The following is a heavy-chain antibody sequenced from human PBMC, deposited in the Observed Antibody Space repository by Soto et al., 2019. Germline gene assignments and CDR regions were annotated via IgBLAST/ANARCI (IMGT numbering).Heavy chain of an antibody. CDR1: GYTFTSYG. Sequence: QVQLVQSGAEVKKPGASVKVSCKASGYTFTSYGISWVRQAPGQGLEWMGWISAYNGNTNYAQKLQGRVTMTTDTSTSTAYMELRSLRSDDTAVYYCARDLHNYYCSGSYYNVHKGYWGQGTLVTVSS. J-gene: IGHJ4*02. V-gene: IGHV1-18*01. CDR3: ARDLHNYYCSGSYYNVHKGY. D-gene: IGHD3-10*01. CDR2: ISAYNGNT.